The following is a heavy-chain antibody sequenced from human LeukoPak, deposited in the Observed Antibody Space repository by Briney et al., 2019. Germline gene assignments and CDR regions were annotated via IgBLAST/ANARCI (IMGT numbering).Heavy chain of an antibody. J-gene: IGHJ4*02. CDR2: ISSSSSVI. D-gene: IGHD5-24*01. CDR3: ARDQRDGYNYPDY. V-gene: IGHV3-48*04. CDR1: GFTFSSYS. Sequence: GSLRLSCAASGFTFSSYSMNWVRQTPGKGLEWVSYISSSSSVIYYADSVKGRFTISRDNAKNSLYLQMNGLRAEDTAVYYCARDQRDGYNYPDYWGQGTLVTVSS.